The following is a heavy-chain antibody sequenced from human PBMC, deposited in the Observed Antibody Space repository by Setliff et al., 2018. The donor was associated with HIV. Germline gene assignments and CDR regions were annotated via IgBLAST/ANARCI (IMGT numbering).Heavy chain of an antibody. D-gene: IGHD3-10*01. V-gene: IGHV3-11*01. J-gene: IGHJ4*02. CDR2: ISNSSHDI. CDR3: ARWSGRTGGV. Sequence: GGSLRLSCVASGTDLNVGYMSWIRQAPGKGPEWVSYISNSSHDIAYLDSVKGRFTISRDNAKNSLYLQMSNLRVDDTAVYYCARWSGRTGGVWGQGTLVTVAS. CDR1: GTDLNVGY.